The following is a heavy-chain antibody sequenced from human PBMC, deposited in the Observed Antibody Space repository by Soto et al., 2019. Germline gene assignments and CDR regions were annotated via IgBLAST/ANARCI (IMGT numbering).Heavy chain of an antibody. D-gene: IGHD6-13*01. CDR2: INSDGSST. Sequence: EVQLVESGGGLVQPGGSLRLSCAASGFTFSNSWMHWVRQAPGKXLVWVSRINSDGSSTSYADSVKGRFTISRDNAKNTLYLQMNXLRAEDTAVYYCASGLVEYSSSWYDYWGQGTLVTVSS. J-gene: IGHJ4*02. CDR1: GFTFSNSW. V-gene: IGHV3-74*01. CDR3: ASGLVEYSSSWYDY.